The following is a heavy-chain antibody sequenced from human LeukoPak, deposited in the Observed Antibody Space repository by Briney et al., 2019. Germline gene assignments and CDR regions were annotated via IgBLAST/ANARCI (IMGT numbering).Heavy chain of an antibody. J-gene: IGHJ4*02. CDR1: GFTFNNYA. V-gene: IGHV4-59*01. CDR2: IYYSGST. CDR3: ARGPTKNYFDY. Sequence: PGGSLRLSCAASGFTFNNYAMSWIRQPPGKGLEWIGYIYYSGSTNYNPSLKSRVTISVDMSKNQFSLKLRSVTAADTAVYYCARGPTKNYFDYWGQGTLVTVSS.